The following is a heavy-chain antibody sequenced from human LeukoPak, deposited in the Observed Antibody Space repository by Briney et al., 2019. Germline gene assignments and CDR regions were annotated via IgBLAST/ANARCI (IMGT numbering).Heavy chain of an antibody. V-gene: IGHV1-69*01. Sequence: SVKVSCKAPGGTFSSYAISWVRQAPGQGLEWMGGIIPIFGTANYAQKFQGRVTITADESTSTAYMELSSLRSEDTAVYYCASGGGYSGYDWFDYWGQGTLVTVSS. CDR2: IIPIFGTA. D-gene: IGHD5-12*01. J-gene: IGHJ4*02. CDR3: ASGGGYSGYDWFDY. CDR1: GGTFSSYA.